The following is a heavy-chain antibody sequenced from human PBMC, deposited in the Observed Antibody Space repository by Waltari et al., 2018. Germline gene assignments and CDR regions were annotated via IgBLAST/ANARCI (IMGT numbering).Heavy chain of an antibody. CDR3: ARGGYSYGYGTNWFDP. D-gene: IGHD5-18*01. J-gene: IGHJ5*02. CDR2: IIPILGIA. CDR1: GGTFSSYA. V-gene: IGHV1-69*04. Sequence: QVQLVQSGAEVKKPGSSVKVSCKASGGTFSSYAISWVRQAPGQGLEWMGGIIPILGIANDAQKFQGRVTITADESTSTAYMELSSLRSEDTAVYYCARGGYSYGYGTNWFDPWGQGTLVTVSS.